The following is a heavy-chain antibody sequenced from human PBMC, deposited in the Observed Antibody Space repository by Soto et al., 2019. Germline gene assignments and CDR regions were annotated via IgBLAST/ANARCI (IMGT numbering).Heavy chain of an antibody. CDR3: AKDYYPFRAYYYNGMDV. CDR1: GFTFDDYA. Sequence: PGGSLRLSCAASGFTFDDYAMHWVRQAPGKGLEWVSLISWDGGSTYYADSVKGRFTISRDNSKNSLYLQMNSLRAEDTALYYCAKDYYPFRAYYYNGMDVWGQGTTVTVS. D-gene: IGHD1-26*01. V-gene: IGHV3-43D*04. CDR2: ISWDGGST. J-gene: IGHJ6*02.